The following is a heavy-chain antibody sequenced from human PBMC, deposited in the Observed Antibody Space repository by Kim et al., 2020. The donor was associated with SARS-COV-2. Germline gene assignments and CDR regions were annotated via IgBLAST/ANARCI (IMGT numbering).Heavy chain of an antibody. V-gene: IGHV3-66*01. D-gene: IGHD3-22*01. J-gene: IGHJ3*02. CDR3: ARFRHSSEFQGDAFDI. Sequence: ESVKGRFTVSRDNSQNMLFRQMNSLRVEDTAVYFCARFRHSSEFQGDAFDIWGQGTMVTVSS.